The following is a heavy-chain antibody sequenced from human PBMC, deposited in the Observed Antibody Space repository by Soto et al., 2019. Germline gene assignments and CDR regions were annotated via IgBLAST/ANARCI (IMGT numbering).Heavy chain of an antibody. CDR1: GDSVSSNSVA. Sequence: SQTLSLTCAISGDSVSSNSVAWNWIRQSPSRGLEWLGRTYYRSKWYSDSAESVKSRITISPDTSKNQFSLQLNSVTPEDTAVYYCARKLQNSSFDYWGQGTLVTVS. D-gene: IGHD3-10*01. J-gene: IGHJ4*02. CDR2: TYYRSKWYS. V-gene: IGHV6-1*01. CDR3: ARKLQNSSFDY.